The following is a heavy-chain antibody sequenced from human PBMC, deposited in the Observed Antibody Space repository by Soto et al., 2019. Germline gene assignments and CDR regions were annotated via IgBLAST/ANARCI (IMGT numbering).Heavy chain of an antibody. CDR2: IYYSGST. D-gene: IGHD4-17*01. V-gene: IGHV4-39*01. CDR1: GGSISISSYY. J-gene: IGHJ5*02. CDR3: ARHDSGDDPPAWFDP. Sequence: SDPLSLTCTVAGGSISISSYYWGWIRQPPGKGLEWIGSIYYSGSTYYNPSLKSRVTISVDTSKNQFSLKLSSVTAADTAVYYCARHDSGDDPPAWFDPWGQGTLVTVSS.